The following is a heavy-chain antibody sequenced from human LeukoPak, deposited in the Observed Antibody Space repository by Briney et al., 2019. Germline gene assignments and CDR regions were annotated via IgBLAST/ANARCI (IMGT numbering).Heavy chain of an antibody. V-gene: IGHV4-34*01. Sequence: SEPLSPPCHAHGWSFSAYKWSWIRQPPWKGLEWFGAIEHSGSTNYNPSLKSRVTISVDTSKNQFSLKLSSVTAADTAVYHCARVVKSHGQDSSGYNFDYWGQGTLVTVSS. J-gene: IGHJ4*02. CDR2: IEHSGST. D-gene: IGHD3-22*01. CDR3: ARVVKSHGQDSSGYNFDY. CDR1: GWSFSAYK.